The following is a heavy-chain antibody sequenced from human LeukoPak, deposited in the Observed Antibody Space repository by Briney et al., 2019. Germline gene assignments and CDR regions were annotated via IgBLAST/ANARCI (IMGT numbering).Heavy chain of an antibody. CDR3: ARATSITIFGALYFDY. Sequence: GRSLRLSCAASGFTFSSYAMHWVRQAPGKGLEWVAVISYDGSNKYYADSVKGRFTISRDNSKNTLYLQMNSLRAEDTAVYYCARATSITIFGALYFDYWGQGTLVTVSS. CDR1: GFTFSSYA. J-gene: IGHJ4*02. V-gene: IGHV3-30-3*01. D-gene: IGHD3-3*01. CDR2: ISYDGSNK.